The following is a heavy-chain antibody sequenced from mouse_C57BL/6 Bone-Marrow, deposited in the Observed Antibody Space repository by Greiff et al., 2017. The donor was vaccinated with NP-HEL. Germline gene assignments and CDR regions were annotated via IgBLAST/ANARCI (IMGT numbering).Heavy chain of an antibody. Sequence: EVQLQQSGPELVKPGASVKISCKASGYTFTDYYMNWVKQSHGKSLEWIGDINPNNGGTSYNQKFKGKATLTVDKSSSTAYMELRSLTSEDSAVYYCARELIYYYGSSYLPGDYWGQGTTLTVSS. CDR3: ARELIYYYGSSYLPGDY. J-gene: IGHJ2*01. CDR2: INPNNGGT. V-gene: IGHV1-26*01. D-gene: IGHD1-1*01. CDR1: GYTFTDYY.